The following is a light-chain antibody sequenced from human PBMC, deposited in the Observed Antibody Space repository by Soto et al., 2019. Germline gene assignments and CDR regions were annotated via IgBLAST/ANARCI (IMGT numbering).Light chain of an antibody. CDR1: RSDVGGYNY. CDR2: DVS. J-gene: IGLJ2*01. V-gene: IGLV2-14*01. CDR3: SSYTSASTPLV. Sequence: QSALTQPASVSGSPGQSITISCTGTRSDVGGYNYVSWYQQHSGKAPKVMIYDVSNRPSGVSNRVSGSKSGNTASLTISGLQSEDEADYYCSSYTSASTPLVFGGGTKLTVL.